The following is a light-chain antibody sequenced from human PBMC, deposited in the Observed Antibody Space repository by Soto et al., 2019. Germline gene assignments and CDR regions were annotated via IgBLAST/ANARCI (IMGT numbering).Light chain of an antibody. V-gene: IGLV2-8*01. CDR3: TSYTGDDFTFV. CDR1: SSDIGTYDY. CDR2: EVS. Sequence: QSVLTQPPSASGSLGQSVTISCTGTSSDIGTYDYVSWYQQHPGRAPKLIIFEVSKRPLGVPDRFSGSKSGNTASLLVSGLQPDDEAEYHCTSYTGDDFTFVFGTGTKLTVL. J-gene: IGLJ1*01.